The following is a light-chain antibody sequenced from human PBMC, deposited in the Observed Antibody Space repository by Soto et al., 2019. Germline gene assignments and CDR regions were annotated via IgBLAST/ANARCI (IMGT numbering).Light chain of an antibody. Sequence: QSELTQPASVSGSPGQAITISCTGTSSDVGGYNYVSWYQQHPGKAPKLMIYDVSNRPSGVSNRFSGSKSGNTASLTISGLRAEDEADYYCSSYTSSSTSYVFGTGTKVTVL. V-gene: IGLV2-14*01. J-gene: IGLJ1*01. CDR2: DVS. CDR3: SSYTSSSTSYV. CDR1: SSDVGGYNY.